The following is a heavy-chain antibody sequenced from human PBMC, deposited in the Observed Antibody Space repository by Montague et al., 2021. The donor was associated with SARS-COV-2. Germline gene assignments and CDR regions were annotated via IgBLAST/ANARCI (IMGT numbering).Heavy chain of an antibody. CDR2: IADNGIT. Sequence: SETLSLTCTVSGGSIRSYYWCWSRQPPGKGMEWMGFIADNGITNYSGYLRRRVTMSVNTAKNQFSLRLTSVTAADTAVYYCARQNRRDVCSLYHFEYWGQGTLVTVSS. D-gene: IGHD5-24*01. J-gene: IGHJ4*02. V-gene: IGHV4-59*08. CDR3: ARQNRRDVCSLYHFEY. CDR1: GGSIRSYY.